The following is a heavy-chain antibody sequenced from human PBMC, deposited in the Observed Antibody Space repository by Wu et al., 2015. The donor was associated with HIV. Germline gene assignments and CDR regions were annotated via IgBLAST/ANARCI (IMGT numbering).Heavy chain of an antibody. V-gene: IGHV1-69*11. CDR1: GGAFSSYA. CDR3: ASPLPPYCRGYNCLDAFDI. Sequence: QVQLVQSGAEVKKPGSSVKVSCKASGGAFSSYAITWVRQAPGQGLEWMGRIIPMLATTQYARELQGRVTITADESTSTAYLELNSLRSDDTAVYYCASPLPPYCRGYNCLDAFDIWGQGQWSPSLQ. D-gene: IGHD2-15*01. J-gene: IGHJ3*02. CDR2: IIPMLATT.